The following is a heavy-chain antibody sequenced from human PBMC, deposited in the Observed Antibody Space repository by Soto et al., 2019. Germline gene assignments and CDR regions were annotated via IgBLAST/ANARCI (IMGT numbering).Heavy chain of an antibody. D-gene: IGHD2-8*01. V-gene: IGHV1-18*04. J-gene: IGHJ6*02. Sequence: ASVKVSCKASGYTFTGYYMHWVRQAPGQGLEWMGWISGYNGDTNYAQKFQGRVSMTIDTSTTTAYMELRSLRSDDTAVYYCAKNGQPPYYYYGLDVWGQGTKVTVSS. CDR1: GYTFTGYY. CDR2: ISGYNGDT. CDR3: AKNGQPPYYYYGLDV.